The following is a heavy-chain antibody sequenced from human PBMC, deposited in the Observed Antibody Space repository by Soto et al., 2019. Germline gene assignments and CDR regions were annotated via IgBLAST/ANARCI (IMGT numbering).Heavy chain of an antibody. CDR3: VRGPALGCSTTSCFLDY. Sequence: KSSETLSLTCTVSGYSISSGSYWAWIRQPPGKGPEWIASINHSGSTNYNPSLKSRVTISVDTSKNQFSLKLNSVTAADTAVYYCVRGPALGCSTTSCFLDYWGQETLVTVSS. V-gene: IGHV4-38-2*02. J-gene: IGHJ4*02. CDR2: INHSGST. D-gene: IGHD2-2*01. CDR1: GYSISSGSY.